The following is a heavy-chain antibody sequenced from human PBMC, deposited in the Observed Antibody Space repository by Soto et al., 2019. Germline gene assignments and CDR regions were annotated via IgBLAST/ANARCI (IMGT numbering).Heavy chain of an antibody. Sequence: PGGSLRLSCAASAFTFDDYAMHWVRQAPGKGLEWVSGISWNSGSIGYADSVKGRFTISRDNAKNSLYLQMNSLRAEDTALYYCARTMVRGVIGIYYYYYGMDVWGQGTTVTVSS. CDR1: AFTFDDYA. D-gene: IGHD3-10*01. CDR2: ISWNSGSI. V-gene: IGHV3-9*01. CDR3: ARTMVRGVIGIYYYYYGMDV. J-gene: IGHJ6*02.